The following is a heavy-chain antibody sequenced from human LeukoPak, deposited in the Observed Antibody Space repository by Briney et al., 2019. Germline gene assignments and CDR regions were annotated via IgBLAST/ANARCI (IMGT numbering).Heavy chain of an antibody. V-gene: IGHV1-69*06. Sequence: ASVTVSCKASGGTFSSYAISWVRQAPGQGLEWMGGVIPIFGTANYAQKFQGRVTITADKSTSTAYMELSSLRCEDTAVYYCARDRVGRGWFDPWGEGTLVTVSS. CDR2: VIPIFGTA. D-gene: IGHD1-26*01. CDR3: ARDRVGRGWFDP. J-gene: IGHJ5*02. CDR1: GGTFSSYA.